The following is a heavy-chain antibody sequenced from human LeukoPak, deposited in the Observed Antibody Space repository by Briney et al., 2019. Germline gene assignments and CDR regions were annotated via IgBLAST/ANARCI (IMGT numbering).Heavy chain of an antibody. V-gene: IGHV1-58*01. CDR2: IVFGSGNT. CDR1: GFTFISSA. D-gene: IGHD1-26*01. Sequence: SVKVSCKASGFTFISSAVQRVRQARGQRLEWIGWIVFGSGNTNYAQKFQERVTITRDMSTSTAYMELSSLRSEDTAVYYCAAKWELLHYFDYWGQGTLVTVSS. CDR3: AAKWELLHYFDY. J-gene: IGHJ4*02.